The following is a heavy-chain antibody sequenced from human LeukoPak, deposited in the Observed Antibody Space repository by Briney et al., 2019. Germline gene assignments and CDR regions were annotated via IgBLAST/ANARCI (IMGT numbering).Heavy chain of an antibody. CDR3: ATNIPPLAAAGKGDYFDY. D-gene: IGHD6-13*01. CDR1: GFTFSSYG. CDR2: IRYDGSNK. V-gene: IGHV3-30*02. Sequence: QPGGSLRLSCAASGFTFSSYGMHWVRQAPGKGLEWVAFIRYDGSNKYCADSVKGRFTISRDNSKNTLYLQMNSLRAEDTAVYYCATNIPPLAAAGKGDYFDYWGQGALVTVSS. J-gene: IGHJ4*02.